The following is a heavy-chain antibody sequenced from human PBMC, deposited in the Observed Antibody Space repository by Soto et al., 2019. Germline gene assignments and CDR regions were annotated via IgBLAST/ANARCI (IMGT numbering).Heavy chain of an antibody. CDR1: GGTFSSYA. J-gene: IGHJ5*02. Sequence: QVQLVQSGAEVKKPGSSVKVSCKASGGTFSSYAISWVRQAPGQGLEWMGGIIPIFGTANYAQKFQGRVTITADESTSTAYMELSSLRSEDTAVYYCARTYCISTSCYAGMVYEGWFDPWGQGTLVTVSS. D-gene: IGHD2-2*01. CDR3: ARTYCISTSCYAGMVYEGWFDP. CDR2: IIPIFGTA. V-gene: IGHV1-69*12.